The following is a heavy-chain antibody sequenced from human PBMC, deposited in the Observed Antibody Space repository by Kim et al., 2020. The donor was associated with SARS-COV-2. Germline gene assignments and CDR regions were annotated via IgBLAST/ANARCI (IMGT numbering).Heavy chain of an antibody. D-gene: IGHD4-4*01. Sequence: VKGRFTISRENAKNSLYLQMNSLRAEDTAVYYCARGGYDYSNYVHRFDPWGQGTLVTVSS. V-gene: IGHV3-21*01. CDR3: ARGGYDYSNYVHRFDP. J-gene: IGHJ5*02.